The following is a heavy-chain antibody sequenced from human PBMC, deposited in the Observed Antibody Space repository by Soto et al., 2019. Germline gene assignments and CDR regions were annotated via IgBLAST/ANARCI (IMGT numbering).Heavy chain of an antibody. V-gene: IGHV1-58*01. J-gene: IGHJ4*02. Sequence: SVKVSCKASGFTFTSSAVQWVRQARGQRLEWIGWIIAYSGNTNYAQKLQERVTITTDTSTSTAYMELRSLRSDDTAVYYCARATVAGDDYWGQGTLVTVSS. CDR1: GFTFTSSA. CDR2: IIAYSGNT. CDR3: ARATVAGDDY. D-gene: IGHD6-19*01.